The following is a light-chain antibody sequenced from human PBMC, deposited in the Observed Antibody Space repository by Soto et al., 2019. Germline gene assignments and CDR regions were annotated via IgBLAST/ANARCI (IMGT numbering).Light chain of an antibody. CDR3: CSYAGSSTYVV. V-gene: IGLV2-23*01. CDR1: SSDVGSYNL. J-gene: IGLJ2*01. Sequence: QSALTQPASVSGSPGQSITISCTGTSSDVGSYNLVSWYQQHPGKATKLMIYEGSKRASGVSNRFSGSKSGNTAALTISGLQAEDEADYYCCSYAGSSTYVVFGGGTKLTVL. CDR2: EGS.